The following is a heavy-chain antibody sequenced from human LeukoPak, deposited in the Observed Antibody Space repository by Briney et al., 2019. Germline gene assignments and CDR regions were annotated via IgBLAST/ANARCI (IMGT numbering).Heavy chain of an antibody. D-gene: IGHD2-15*01. CDR3: ARYCSGDSCYSGDS. J-gene: IGHJ4*02. CDR1: GFTFIDHS. V-gene: IGHV3-11*03. Sequence: GGSLRLSCAASGFTFIDHSMSWIRQAPGKGLTCVSYIIRSSTYTKYADYVKGRFTIYRDNAKNSLYLQMNSLRAEDTAVYYCARYCSGDSCYSGDSWGQGTLVTVSS. CDR2: IIRSSTYT.